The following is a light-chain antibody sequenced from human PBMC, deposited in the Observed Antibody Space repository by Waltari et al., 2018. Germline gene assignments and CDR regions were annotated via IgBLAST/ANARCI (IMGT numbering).Light chain of an antibody. Sequence: QSALTQPASVSGSPGQSITISCSGASIDIGGSKFVSWYQQHPDKAPKLMIYEVSKRPSGVSNRFSGTKSDNTASLTISGLQAEDEGDYYCASYTSVSTLVVFGGGTKLTVL. J-gene: IGLJ2*01. CDR3: ASYTSVSTLVV. V-gene: IGLV2-14*01. CDR1: SIDIGGSKF. CDR2: EVS.